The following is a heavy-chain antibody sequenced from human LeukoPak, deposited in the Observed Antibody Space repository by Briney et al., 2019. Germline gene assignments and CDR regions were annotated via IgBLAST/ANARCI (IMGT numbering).Heavy chain of an antibody. J-gene: IGHJ4*02. CDR1: GFTFSSYW. V-gene: IGHV3-7*01. D-gene: IGHD3-10*01. CDR3: AREMMVRGVIITQNFDY. CDR2: IKQDGSEK. Sequence: GGSLRLSCAASGFTFSSYWMSWVRQAPGKGLEWVANIKQDGSEKYYVDSVKGRFTISRDNAKNSLYLQINSLRAEDTAVYYCAREMMVRGVIITQNFDYWGQGTLVTVSS.